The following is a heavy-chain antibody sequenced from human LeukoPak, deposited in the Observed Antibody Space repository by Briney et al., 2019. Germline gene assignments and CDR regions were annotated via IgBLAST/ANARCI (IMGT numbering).Heavy chain of an antibody. D-gene: IGHD3-22*01. CDR3: ARAYDSSGYL. V-gene: IGHV1-69*05. J-gene: IGHJ3*01. CDR2: IIPIFGTA. CDR1: GGTFSSYA. Sequence: SVKVSCKASGGTFSSYAISWMQQAPGQGLEWMGRIIPIFGTANYAQKFQGRVTITTDESTSTAYMELSSLRSEDTAVYYCARAYDSSGYLWGQGTMVTVSS.